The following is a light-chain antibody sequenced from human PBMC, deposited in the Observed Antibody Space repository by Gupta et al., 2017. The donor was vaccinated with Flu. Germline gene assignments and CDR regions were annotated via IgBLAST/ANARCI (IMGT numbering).Light chain of an antibody. CDR2: RDD. CDR1: SHSGSGT. CDR3: AQWDDNRDGPV. V-gene: IGLV1-44*01. J-gene: IGLJ2*01. Sequence: SHSGSGTVSWYQQITGAAPTFLIYRDDQRWSGAPARFSATESGVSASVFIDSLQSEDEGSYYCAQWDDNRDGPVFGGGTKLTVL.